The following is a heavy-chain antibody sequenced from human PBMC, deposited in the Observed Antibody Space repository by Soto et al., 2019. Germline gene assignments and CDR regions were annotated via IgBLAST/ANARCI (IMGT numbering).Heavy chain of an antibody. CDR3: GRGGSDSPMAPGY. J-gene: IGHJ4*02. CDR1: GFTFSSYW. Sequence: WSLRLSCAASGFTFSSYWMHWVRQAPGKGLVWVSRINPDGSATNYADSVKGRFTISRDNAKNTLYLQMNSLRAEDTAVFYCGRGGSDSPMAPGYWGQGTLVTVSS. D-gene: IGHD5-18*01. V-gene: IGHV3-74*01. CDR2: INPDGSAT.